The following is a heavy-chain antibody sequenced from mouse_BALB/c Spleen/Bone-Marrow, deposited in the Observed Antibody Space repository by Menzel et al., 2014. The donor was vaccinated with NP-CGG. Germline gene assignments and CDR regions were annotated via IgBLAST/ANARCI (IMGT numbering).Heavy chain of an antibody. J-gene: IGHJ3*01. V-gene: IGHV1S45*01. CDR3: AREDYGAWFAY. CDR1: GYTFTKHR. Sequence: EVKLVESGAELVRPGASVKLSCKAFGYTFTKHRINWVKQRPGKGLDWIGYINPYNDTTSYNQKLKGKATLTVDKSSSTAYMDLSSLTSEDSAVYYCAREDYGAWFAYWGQGTLVTVSA. CDR2: INPYNDTT. D-gene: IGHD1-2*01.